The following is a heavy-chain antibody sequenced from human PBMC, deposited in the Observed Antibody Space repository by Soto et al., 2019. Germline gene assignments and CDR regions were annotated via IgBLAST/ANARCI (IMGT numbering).Heavy chain of an antibody. J-gene: IGHJ4*02. CDR2: ISGSGGST. Sequence: EVQLLESGGGLVQPGGSLRLSCAASGFTFSSYAMSWVRQAPGKGLEWVSAISGSGGSTYYADSVKGRFTISRDNSKNTLHLQRNGLRAEDTAVYYCAKDMFDYYCSGSYPYYFDYWGQGTLVTVSS. V-gene: IGHV3-23*01. D-gene: IGHD3-10*01. CDR1: GFTFSSYA. CDR3: AKDMFDYYCSGSYPYYFDY.